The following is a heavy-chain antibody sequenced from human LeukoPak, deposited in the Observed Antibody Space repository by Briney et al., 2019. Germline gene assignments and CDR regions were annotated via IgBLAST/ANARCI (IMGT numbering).Heavy chain of an antibody. V-gene: IGHV3-74*01. CDR1: GFTFSRYW. J-gene: IGHJ3*02. Sequence: GGSLRLSCEASGFTFSRYWMHWVRQAPGEGLVWVSRINGDGSFTNYADSVKGRFTISRDNSKNTLYLQMNSLRAEDTAVYYCAKSYDTSGRRAFDIWGQGTMVTVSS. CDR2: INGDGSFT. CDR3: AKSYDTSGRRAFDI. D-gene: IGHD3-22*01.